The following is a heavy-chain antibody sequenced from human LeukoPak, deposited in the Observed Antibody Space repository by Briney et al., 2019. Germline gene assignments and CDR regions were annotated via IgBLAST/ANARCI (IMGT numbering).Heavy chain of an antibody. CDR3: AKRCRGAAGSCLDY. CDR1: GFTFSSYG. D-gene: IGHD6-13*01. CDR2: ISYDGSNK. V-gene: IGHV3-30*18. J-gene: IGHJ4*02. Sequence: RRSLRVSCAASGFTFSSYGMHWVRQAPGKGLEWVAVISYDGSNKYYADSVKGRFTISRDKSKNTLYLQMNSLRAEDTALYYCAKRCRGAAGSCLDYWGQGTLVTVSS.